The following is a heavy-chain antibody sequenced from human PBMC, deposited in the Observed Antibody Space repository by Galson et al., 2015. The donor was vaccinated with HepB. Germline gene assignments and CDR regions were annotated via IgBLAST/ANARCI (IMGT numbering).Heavy chain of an antibody. J-gene: IGHJ4*02. Sequence: SVTVSCKASGYSSTSYSIHWVRQAPGQGLEWMGVINPSGGSTTYAQKLKGRVSMTRETSTSTVYMELSRLRSEDTAVYYCVKTWGYWGQGTLVTVSS. CDR1: GYSSTSYS. V-gene: IGHV1-46*04. CDR3: VKTWGY. D-gene: IGHD7-27*01. CDR2: INPSGGST.